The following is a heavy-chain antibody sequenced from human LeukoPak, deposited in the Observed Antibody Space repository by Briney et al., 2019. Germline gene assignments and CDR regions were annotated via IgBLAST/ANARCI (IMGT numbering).Heavy chain of an antibody. CDR1: GYTFTSYG. V-gene: IGHV1-18*01. Sequence: ASVKVSCKASGYTFTSYGINWVRQAPGQGLEWMGWISPYNGNTKYAEKIQRRVTITTDTSTSTAYMELRSLSSDDTAVYYCARGRDAFDIWGQGTMVTVSS. CDR2: ISPYNGNT. J-gene: IGHJ3*02. CDR3: ARGRDAFDI.